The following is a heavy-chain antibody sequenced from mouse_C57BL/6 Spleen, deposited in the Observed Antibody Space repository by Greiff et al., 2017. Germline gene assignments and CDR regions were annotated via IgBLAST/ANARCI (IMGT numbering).Heavy chain of an antibody. CDR1: GYSFPDYN. V-gene: IGHV1-39*01. J-gene: IGHJ1*03. CDR3: ARGGYYYGSSSDWYFDV. D-gene: IGHD1-1*01. Sequence: VQLQQSGPELVKPGASVKISCKASGYSFPDYNMNWVKQSNGKSLEWIGVLNPNSGTTSSTQKFTGKATLPVAQSSSTDYMQLNSLTSEDSAVYYCARGGYYYGSSSDWYFDVGGTGTTVTVSS. CDR2: LNPNSGTT.